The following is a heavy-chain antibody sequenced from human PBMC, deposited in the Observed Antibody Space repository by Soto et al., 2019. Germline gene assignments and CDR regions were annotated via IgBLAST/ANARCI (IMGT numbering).Heavy chain of an antibody. CDR1: GFTFSTYG. V-gene: IGHV3-48*02. D-gene: IGHD1-26*01. CDR3: ARVLVGATGFDY. Sequence: EVQLVESGGGLVQPGGSLRLSCAVSGFTFSTYGMNWVRQAPGKGLEWISYIGLSSSSISYADSVKGRFTISRDNAKNSLYLQMSSLRDEDTAVYYCARVLVGATGFDYWGQGTLVTVSS. CDR2: IGLSSSSI. J-gene: IGHJ4*02.